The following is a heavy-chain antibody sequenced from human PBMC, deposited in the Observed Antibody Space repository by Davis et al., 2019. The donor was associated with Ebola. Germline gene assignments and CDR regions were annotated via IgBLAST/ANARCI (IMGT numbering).Heavy chain of an antibody. J-gene: IGHJ4*02. Sequence: PGGSLRLSCAASGFTFSSYGMHWVRQAPGKGLEWVAVISYDGSNKYYADSVKGRFTISRDNSKNTLYLQMNSLRAEDTAVYYCAKIAGIAVAPIDYWGQGTLVTVSS. CDR2: ISYDGSNK. CDR3: AKIAGIAVAPIDY. V-gene: IGHV3-30*18. D-gene: IGHD6-19*01. CDR1: GFTFSSYG.